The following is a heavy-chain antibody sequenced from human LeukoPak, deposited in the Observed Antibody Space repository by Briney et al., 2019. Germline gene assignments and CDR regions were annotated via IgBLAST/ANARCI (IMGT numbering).Heavy chain of an antibody. D-gene: IGHD6-13*01. CDR3: AKGIAVAGRGFDH. V-gene: IGHV3-23*01. J-gene: IGHJ4*02. CDR1: GFTFIIYG. CDR2: MSGSGGST. Sequence: GGTLRLSCAASGFTFIIYGMSWVRQAPGKGLEWVSSMSGSGGSTFYADSVKGRFTISRDNSKITLFLQMKSLRAEDTAVYYCAKGIAVAGRGFDHWGQGTLVTVTS.